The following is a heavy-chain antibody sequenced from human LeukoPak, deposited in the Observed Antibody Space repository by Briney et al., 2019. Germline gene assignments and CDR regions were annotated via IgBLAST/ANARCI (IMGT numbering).Heavy chain of an antibody. V-gene: IGHV4-39*07. CDR1: GGSISSSSYY. J-gene: IGHJ4*02. D-gene: IGHD3-22*01. Sequence: SETLSLTCTVSGGSISSSSYYWGWIRQPPGKGLEWIGSIYYSGSTYYNPSLKSRVTISVDTSKNQFSLKLSSVTAADTAVYYCAREPERLYYYDSSGYYSYDYWGQGTLVTVSS. CDR2: IYYSGST. CDR3: AREPERLYYYDSSGYYSYDY.